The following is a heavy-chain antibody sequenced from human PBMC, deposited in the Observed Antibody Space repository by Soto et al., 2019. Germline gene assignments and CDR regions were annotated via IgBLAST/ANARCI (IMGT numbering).Heavy chain of an antibody. CDR2: IYYSGST. CDR1: GGSISSYY. D-gene: IGHD5-12*01. CDR3: ARRRDGYNSFDY. V-gene: IGHV4-59*01. Sequence: QVQLQESGPGLVKPSETLSLTCTVSGGSISSYYWSWIRQPPGKGLEWIGYIYYSGSTNYNPSLKSRVPISVDTSKNQFSLKLSSVTAADTAVYYCARRRDGYNSFDYWGQGTLVTVSS. J-gene: IGHJ4*02.